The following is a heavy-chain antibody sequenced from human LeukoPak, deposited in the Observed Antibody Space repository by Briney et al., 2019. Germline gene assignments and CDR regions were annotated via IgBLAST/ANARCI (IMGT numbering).Heavy chain of an antibody. CDR2: ISGSGGST. CDR3: AKRGDGYFYYFDY. D-gene: IGHD5-24*01. CDR1: GFTFSSYA. V-gene: IGHV3-23*01. Sequence: GGSLRLSCAASGFTFSSYAMNWVRQAPGKGLEWVSTISGSGGSTYYADSVKGRFTISRDNSKNTLYLQMNSLRAEDTAVYYCAKRGDGYFYYFDYWGQGTQVTVSS. J-gene: IGHJ4*02.